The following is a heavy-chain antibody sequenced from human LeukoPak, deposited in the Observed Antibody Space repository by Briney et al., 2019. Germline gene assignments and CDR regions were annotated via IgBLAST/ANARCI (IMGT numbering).Heavy chain of an antibody. CDR2: IYYTGST. CDR3: ARGITMVRGVSVGYFDY. V-gene: IGHV4-39*01. D-gene: IGHD3-10*01. CDR1: GGSVTTSSYY. J-gene: IGHJ4*02. Sequence: SETLSLTCTVSGGSVTTSSYYWGWIRQPPGKGLEYIGSIYYTGSTFYNPSLKSRVTISVDTSKNQFSLKLSSVTAADTAVYYCARGITMVRGVSVGYFDYWGQGTLVTVSS.